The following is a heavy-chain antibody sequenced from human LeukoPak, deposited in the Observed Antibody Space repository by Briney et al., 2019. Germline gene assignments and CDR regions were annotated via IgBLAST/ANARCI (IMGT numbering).Heavy chain of an antibody. CDR1: GFTFSSYA. D-gene: IGHD2-8*02. V-gene: IGHV3-23*01. CDR2: ISDSGDST. Sequence: GGSLRPSCSASGFTFSSYAMSWVRQAPGKGLEWVSAISDSGDSTYYADSVKGRFTISRDNSKNTLYLQMNSLRAEDTAVYYCAKSSLGDTGAYQYYFDYWGQGTLVTVSS. J-gene: IGHJ4*02. CDR3: AKSSLGDTGAYQYYFDY.